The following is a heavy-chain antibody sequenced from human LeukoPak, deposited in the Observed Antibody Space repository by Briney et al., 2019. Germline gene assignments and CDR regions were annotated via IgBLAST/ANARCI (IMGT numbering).Heavy chain of an antibody. J-gene: IGHJ4*02. D-gene: IGHD3-3*01. V-gene: IGHV3-23*01. CDR3: ARDGVWSGYYIFDY. Sequence: GRSLRLSCAASGFTFSSYAMSWVRQAPGKGLEWVSAISGSGGSTYYADSVKGRFTISRDNAKNSLYLQMNSLRAEDTAVYYCARDGVWSGYYIFDYWGQGTLVTVSS. CDR1: GFTFSSYA. CDR2: ISGSGGST.